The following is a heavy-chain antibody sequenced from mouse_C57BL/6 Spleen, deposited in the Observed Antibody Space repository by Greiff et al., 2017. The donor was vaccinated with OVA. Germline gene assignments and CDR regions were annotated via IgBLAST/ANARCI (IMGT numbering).Heavy chain of an antibody. D-gene: IGHD4-1*01. CDR2: ISGGGGNT. CDR1: GFTFSSYT. Sequence: EVKLVESGGGLVKPGGSLKLSCAASGFTFSSYTMSWVRQTPEKRLEWVATISGGGGNTYYPDSVKGRFTISRDNAKNTLYLQMSSLRSEDTALYYCARHEANWDLYAMDYWGQGTSVTVSS. J-gene: IGHJ4*01. V-gene: IGHV5-9*01. CDR3: ARHEANWDLYAMDY.